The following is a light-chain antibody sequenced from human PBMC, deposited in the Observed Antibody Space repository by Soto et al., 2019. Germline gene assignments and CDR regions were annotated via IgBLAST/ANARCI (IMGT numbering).Light chain of an antibody. J-gene: IGLJ2*01. CDR2: EVS. CDR1: SSDVGGYNY. CDR3: SSYAGSNVV. V-gene: IGLV2-8*01. Sequence: QSALTQPPSASGSPGQSVTISCTGTSSDVGGYNYVSWYQQHPGKAPKLVIYEVSKRPSGVPYRFSGSKSGNTASLTVSGLQAEDESAYYCSSYAGSNVVFGGGTQLTVL.